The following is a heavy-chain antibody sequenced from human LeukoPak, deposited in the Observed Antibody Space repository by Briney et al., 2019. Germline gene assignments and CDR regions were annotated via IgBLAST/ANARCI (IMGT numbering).Heavy chain of an antibody. D-gene: IGHD1-1*01. Sequence: SGGSLRLSCAASGFTFSSYAMSWVRQAPGKGLEWVSAISGSGGSTYYADSVKGRFTISRDNSKNTLYLQMNSLRAEDTAVYYCAKFLRPTGRTTHFDYWGQGTLVTVSS. CDR3: AKFLRPTGRTTHFDY. V-gene: IGHV3-23*01. J-gene: IGHJ4*02. CDR1: GFTFSSYA. CDR2: ISGSGGST.